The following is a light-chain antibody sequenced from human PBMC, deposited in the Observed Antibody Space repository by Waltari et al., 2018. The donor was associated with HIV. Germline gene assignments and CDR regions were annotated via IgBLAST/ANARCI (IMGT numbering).Light chain of an antibody. CDR2: KDS. J-gene: IGLJ2*01. V-gene: IGLV3-25*03. Sequence: SYELTQPPSVSVSPGQTARITCPGDALPKQYAYWYQQKPGQAPVLVLYKDSERHSGLPGRFSAASSGTKVTLTISGVQAEDEADYYCQSADRSGTYLRVGGGTKLTVL. CDR3: QSADRSGTYLR. CDR1: ALPKQY.